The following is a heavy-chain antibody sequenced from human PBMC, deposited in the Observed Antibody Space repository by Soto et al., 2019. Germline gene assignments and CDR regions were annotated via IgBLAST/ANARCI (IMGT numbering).Heavy chain of an antibody. J-gene: IGHJ6*02. CDR3: ARLGDCSGGSCFSRYYYHGMDV. CDR1: GYSLATYW. D-gene: IGHD2-15*01. V-gene: IGHV5-10-1*01. Sequence: GESLKISCKSSGYSLATYWITWVRQMPGKGLEWMGRIDPSDSYINYSPSFQGRVTISADKSLNTAYLQWSSLEASDTAMYYCARLGDCSGGSCFSRYYYHGMDVWGQGPTVTVYS. CDR2: IDPSDSYI.